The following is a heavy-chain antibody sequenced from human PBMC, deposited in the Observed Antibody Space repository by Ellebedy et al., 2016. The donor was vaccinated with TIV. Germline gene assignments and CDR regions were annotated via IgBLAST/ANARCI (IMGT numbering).Heavy chain of an antibody. Sequence: GASLKISCAASGFTFSSHDMHWVRQPTGKGLEWVSGITSAGDTYYLGSVKGRFIISRDSAKNSLYLQMNSLRAEDTAVYYCARATSGFDYWGQGALATVSS. J-gene: IGHJ4*02. CDR2: ITSAGDT. CDR1: GFTFSSHD. CDR3: ARATSGFDY. D-gene: IGHD5-24*01. V-gene: IGHV3-13*01.